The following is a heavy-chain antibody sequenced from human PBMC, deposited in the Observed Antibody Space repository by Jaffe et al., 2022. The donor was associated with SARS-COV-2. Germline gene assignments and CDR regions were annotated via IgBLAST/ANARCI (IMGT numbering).Heavy chain of an antibody. J-gene: IGHJ1*01. CDR1: GYSFTGYY. V-gene: IGHV1-2*02. D-gene: IGHD4-4*01. Sequence: QVQLVQSGAEMKKPGASVKVSCKASGYSFTGYYIHWVRQAPGQGLEWMGWINPNSGGTKYAQKFQGRVTMTRDTSTRTGYMELSRLRSDDTAVYYCARDLLPTEVTPGYFQHWGQGTLVTVSS. CDR3: ARDLLPTEVTPGYFQH. CDR2: INPNSGGT.